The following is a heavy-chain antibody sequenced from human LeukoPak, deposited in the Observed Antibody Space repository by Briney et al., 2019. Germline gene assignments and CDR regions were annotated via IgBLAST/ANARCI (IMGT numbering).Heavy chain of an antibody. CDR2: ISYIGST. D-gene: IGHD1-1*01. CDR3: AGDQLALNALNI. V-gene: IGHV4-59*11. Sequence: SETLSLTCTVSGGSMNSHYWSWIRRPPGKGLEWLGYISYIGSTNYSPSLKSRVTISVDTSKNQFSLRLSSVTAADTAVYFCAGDQLALNALNIWGQGTMVSVSS. J-gene: IGHJ3*02. CDR1: GGSMNSHY.